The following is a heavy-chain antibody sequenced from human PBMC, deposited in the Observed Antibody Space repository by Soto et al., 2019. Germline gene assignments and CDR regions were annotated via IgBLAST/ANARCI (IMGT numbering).Heavy chain of an antibody. D-gene: IGHD3-9*01. CDR3: AKGLRYYDWLPIAY. CDR2: ISYDGSNK. J-gene: IGHJ4*02. Sequence: QVQLVESGGGVVQPGRSLRLSCAASGFTFSSYGMHWVRQAPGKGLEWVAVISYDGSNKYYADSVKGRFTISRDNSKNTLYLQMNSLRAEDTAVYYCAKGLRYYDWLPIAYWGQGTLVTVSS. CDR1: GFTFSSYG. V-gene: IGHV3-30*18.